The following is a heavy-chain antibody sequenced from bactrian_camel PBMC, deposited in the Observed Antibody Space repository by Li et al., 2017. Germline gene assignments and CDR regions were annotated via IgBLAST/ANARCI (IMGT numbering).Heavy chain of an antibody. D-gene: IGHD2*01. J-gene: IGHJ4*01. CDR1: GNTDTRRC. V-gene: IGHV3S1*01. Sequence: GGSLRLSCAVSGNTDTRRCMGWFRKVPGSEREGVAAIDSATTYFADSVKGRFAIRYDSWINSLYLEMNNLKTEDTAVYYCASDGNNGGQCVRYYGQGTQVTVS. CDR2: IDSATT.